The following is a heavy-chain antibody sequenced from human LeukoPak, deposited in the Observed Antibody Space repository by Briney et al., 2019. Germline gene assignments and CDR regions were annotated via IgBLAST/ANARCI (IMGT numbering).Heavy chain of an antibody. J-gene: IGHJ6*02. V-gene: IGHV1-8*01. CDR2: MNPNSGNT. CDR3: ARGFTYQLLTYYYYYGMDV. D-gene: IGHD2-2*01. CDR1: GYTFTSYD. Sequence: VASVKVSCKASGYTFTSYDINWVRQATGQGLEWMGWMNPNSGNTGYAQKFQGRVTMTRNTSISTAYMELSSLRSEDTAVYYCARGFTYQLLTYYYYYGMDVWGQGTTVTVSS.